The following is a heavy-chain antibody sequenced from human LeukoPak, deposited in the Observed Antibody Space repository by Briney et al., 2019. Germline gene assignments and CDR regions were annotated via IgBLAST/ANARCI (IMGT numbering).Heavy chain of an antibody. CDR3: LAEQESD. V-gene: IGHV3-15*01. J-gene: IGHJ4*02. Sequence: GGSLRLSCVASGFTFSNAWMSWVRQFPGKGLEWIGRIKTRGDGEATDYTTPVNGRFTISRDDSENTLYLQMNSLKTDDTAIYYCLAEQESDWGQGTLVTVSS. CDR1: GFTFSNAW. CDR2: IKTRGDGEAT.